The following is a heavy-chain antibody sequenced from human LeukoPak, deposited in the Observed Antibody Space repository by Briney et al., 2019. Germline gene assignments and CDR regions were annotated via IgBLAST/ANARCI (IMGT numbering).Heavy chain of an antibody. CDR2: IYYSGST. J-gene: IGHJ4*02. V-gene: IGHV4-31*03. CDR1: GGSISSGAYY. CDR3: ARSYGSGINYFDY. D-gene: IGHD3-10*01. Sequence: KPSQTLSLTCTVSGGSISSGAYYWNWIRQHPGKGLEWIGHIYYSGSTYYNPSLKSRVTISVDTSKNQFSLKLSSVTAADTAVYYCARSYGSGINYFDYWGQGTLVTVSS.